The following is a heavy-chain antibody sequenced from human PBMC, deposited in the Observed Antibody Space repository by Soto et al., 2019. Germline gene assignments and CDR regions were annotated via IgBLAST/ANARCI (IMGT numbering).Heavy chain of an antibody. CDR2: ISSGSSYI. D-gene: IGHD6-19*01. CDR3: ARGYSSGWYPLDY. Sequence: SGGSLRLSCSASGFTFSDYSMNWVRQAPGKGLEWVSSISSGSSYIYYADSVKGRFTLSRDNAKNSLYLQMNSLRAEDTAVYYCARGYSSGWYPLDYWGQGTLVTVSS. V-gene: IGHV3-21*01. CDR1: GFTFSDYS. J-gene: IGHJ4*02.